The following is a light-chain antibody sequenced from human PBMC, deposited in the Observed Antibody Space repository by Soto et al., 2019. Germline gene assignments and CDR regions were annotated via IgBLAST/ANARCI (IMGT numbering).Light chain of an antibody. CDR1: QSISSY. V-gene: IGKV1-5*03. CDR2: KAS. CDR3: QQYDTYWT. J-gene: IGKJ1*01. Sequence: DIQMTQSPSTLSASVGDRVTITCRASQSISSYLAWHQQKPGKAPKLLIYKASILQIGVPSRFSGSGSGTEFTLTISSLQPDDFATYYCQQYDTYWTFGQGTKVEIK.